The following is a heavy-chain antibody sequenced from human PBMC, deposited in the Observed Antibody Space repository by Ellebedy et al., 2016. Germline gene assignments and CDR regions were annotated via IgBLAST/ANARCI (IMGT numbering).Heavy chain of an antibody. J-gene: IGHJ6*02. CDR3: AREERITMIVVVISNGMDV. V-gene: IGHV4-34*01. CDR1: FNSYT. Sequence: FNSYTMSWVRQRPGKGLEWIGEINHSGSTNYNPSLKSRVTISVDTSKNQFSLKLSSVTAADTAVYYCAREERITMIVVVISNGMDVWGQGTTVTVSS. D-gene: IGHD3-22*01. CDR2: INHSGST.